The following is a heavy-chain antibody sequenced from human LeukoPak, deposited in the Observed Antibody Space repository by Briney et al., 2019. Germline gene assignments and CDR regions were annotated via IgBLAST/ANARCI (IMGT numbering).Heavy chain of an antibody. Sequence: SETLSLTCTVSGGSISSYCWSWIRQPAGKGLEWIGRIYTSGSTNYNPSLKSRVTMSVDTSKNQFSLKLSSVTAADTAVYYCARHIRVTMVRGVHYYFDYWGQGTLVTVSS. J-gene: IGHJ4*02. CDR2: IYTSGST. CDR1: GGSISSYC. D-gene: IGHD3-10*01. CDR3: ARHIRVTMVRGVHYYFDY. V-gene: IGHV4-4*07.